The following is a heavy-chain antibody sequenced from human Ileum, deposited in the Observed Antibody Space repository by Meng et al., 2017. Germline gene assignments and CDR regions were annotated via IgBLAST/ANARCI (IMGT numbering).Heavy chain of an antibody. D-gene: IGHD3-10*01. V-gene: IGHV4-4*02. J-gene: IGHJ4*02. CDR1: GGSISSSIW. CDR2: IHHSGTT. CDR3: ARGVVSGSHYNTY. Sequence: QVQLQGSGPGLVQPSGTLSLTCPVSGGSISSSIWWSWVRQPPEKGLEWIGEIHHSGTTNYSPSLKSRLTISVDKSKNQFSLKLQSVTAADTAVYFCARGVVSGSHYNTYWGQGILVTVSS.